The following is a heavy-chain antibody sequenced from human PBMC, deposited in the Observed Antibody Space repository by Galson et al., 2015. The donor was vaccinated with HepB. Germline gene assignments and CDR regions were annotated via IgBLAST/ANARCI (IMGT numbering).Heavy chain of an antibody. CDR1: GLTFSSYG. D-gene: IGHD4-17*01. CDR2: IWYDGSNK. Sequence: SLRLSCAASGLTFSSYGMHWVRQAPGKGLEWVAVIWYDGSNKYYADSVKGRFTISRDNFKKMVYLQMNSLRAEDTAVYYCARDRVLRSLGYWYFDLWGRGTLVTVSS. J-gene: IGHJ2*01. CDR3: ARDRVLRSLGYWYFDL. V-gene: IGHV3-33*08.